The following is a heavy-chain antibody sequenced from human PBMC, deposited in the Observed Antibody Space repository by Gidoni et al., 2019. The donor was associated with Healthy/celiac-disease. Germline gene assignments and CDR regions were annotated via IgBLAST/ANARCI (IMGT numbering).Heavy chain of an antibody. Sequence: QVKLVEAGGGVVQPGRSGRPAWAARGFTFSSEGMHWVRQAPGKGLEWVAVLSNDGRNKYYAASVKGRFTISRGNSKNTLYLQMISLRAEDTAVYYCAKAFYGVDYWGQGTLVTVSS. J-gene: IGHJ4*02. CDR2: LSNDGRNK. CDR1: GFTFSSEG. D-gene: IGHD3-10*01. CDR3: AKAFYGVDY. V-gene: IGHV3-30*18.